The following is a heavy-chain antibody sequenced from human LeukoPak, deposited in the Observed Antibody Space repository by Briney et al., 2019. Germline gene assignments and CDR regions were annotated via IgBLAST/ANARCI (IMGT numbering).Heavy chain of an antibody. CDR3: ARVLDGGFDY. V-gene: IGHV3-21*01. CDR2: ISSSSSYI. J-gene: IGHJ4*02. Sequence: KAGGSLRLSCAASGFTFSSYSMNWVRQAPGKGLEWVSSISSSSSYIYYADSVKGRFTISRDNAKNSLYLQMNSLRAEDAAVYYCARVLDGGFDYWGQGTLVTVSS. D-gene: IGHD3-16*01. CDR1: GFTFSSYS.